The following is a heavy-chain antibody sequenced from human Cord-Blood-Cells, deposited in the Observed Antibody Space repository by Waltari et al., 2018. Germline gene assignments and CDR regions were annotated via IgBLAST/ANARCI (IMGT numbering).Heavy chain of an antibody. J-gene: IGHJ4*02. D-gene: IGHD3-10*01. CDR3: ARGGRYGSGSYDY. Sequence: EVQLVESGGGLVQPGGSLRLSCAASGFTFSSYEMNWVRQAPGKGLGGVSYISSRGSTIYYADSVKGRFTISRDNAKNSLYLQMNSLRAEDTAVYYCARGGRYGSGSYDYWGQGTLVTVSS. V-gene: IGHV3-48*03. CDR2: ISSRGSTI. CDR1: GFTFSSYE.